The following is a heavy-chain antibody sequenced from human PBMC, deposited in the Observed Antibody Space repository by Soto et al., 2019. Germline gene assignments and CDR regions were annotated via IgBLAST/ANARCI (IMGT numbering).Heavy chain of an antibody. CDR3: ARALEWELLPPPYYYYGMDV. J-gene: IGHJ6*02. D-gene: IGHD1-26*01. V-gene: IGHV3-30-3*01. CDR1: GFTFSIYA. Sequence: LGGPLIRSCAASGFTFSIYAMHWVRQAPGKGLKWVAVISYDGSNKYYADSVKGRFTISRDNSKNTLYLQMNSLRAEDTAVYYCARALEWELLPPPYYYYGMDVWGQGTTVTVSS. CDR2: ISYDGSNK.